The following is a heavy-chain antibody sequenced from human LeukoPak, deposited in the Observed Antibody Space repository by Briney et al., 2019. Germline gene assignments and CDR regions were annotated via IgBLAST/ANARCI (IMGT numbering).Heavy chain of an antibody. CDR1: GFTFSSYG. V-gene: IGHV3-30*18. CDR2: ISYDGSNK. Sequence: GGSLRLSCAASGFTFSSYGMHWVRQAPGKGLEWVAVISYDGSNKYYADSVKGRFTISRDNSKNTLYLQMNSLRAEDTAVYYCAKQPSMIVVPGDYWGQGTLVTVSS. J-gene: IGHJ4*02. CDR3: AKQPSMIVVPGDY. D-gene: IGHD3-22*01.